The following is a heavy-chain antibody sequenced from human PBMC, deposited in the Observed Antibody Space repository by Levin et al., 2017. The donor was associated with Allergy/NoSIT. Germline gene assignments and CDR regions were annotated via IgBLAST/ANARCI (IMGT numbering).Heavy chain of an antibody. Sequence: SQTLSLPCTVSGGSIRGYYWSWLRQPPGKGLEWIGYIYNSGSTNYNPSLKSRVTISVDTSKNQFSLKLSSVTAADTAVYYCARYGSGNYARFDYWGQGTLVTVSS. D-gene: IGHD3-10*01. J-gene: IGHJ4*02. CDR3: ARYGSGNYARFDY. CDR1: GGSIRGYY. V-gene: IGHV4-59*01. CDR2: IYNSGST.